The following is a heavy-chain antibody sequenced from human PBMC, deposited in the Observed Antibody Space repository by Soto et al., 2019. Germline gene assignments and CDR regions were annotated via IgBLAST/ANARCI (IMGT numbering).Heavy chain of an antibody. CDR2: IYYSGST. CDR3: ARGGGAAYCYYYGMDV. Sequence: TSETLSLTCTVSGGSISSSSYYWGWIRQPPGKGLEWIGSIYYSGSTYYNPSLKSRVTISVDTSKNQFSLKLSSVTAADTAVYYCARGGGAAYCYYYGMDVWGQGTTVTVSS. J-gene: IGHJ6*02. D-gene: IGHD1-26*01. V-gene: IGHV4-39*01. CDR1: GGSISSSSYY.